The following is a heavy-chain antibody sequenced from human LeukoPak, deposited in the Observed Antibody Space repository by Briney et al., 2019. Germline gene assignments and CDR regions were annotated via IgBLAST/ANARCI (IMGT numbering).Heavy chain of an antibody. CDR1: GGSISSYY. V-gene: IGHV4-59*01. Sequence: SETLSLTCTVSGGSISSYYWSWIRQPPGKGLERIGYIYYSGSTNYNPSLKSRVTISVDTSKNQFSLKLSSVTAADTAVYYCASQIAYDAFDIWGQGTMVTVSS. CDR2: IYYSGST. J-gene: IGHJ3*02. D-gene: IGHD2-21*01. CDR3: ASQIAYDAFDI.